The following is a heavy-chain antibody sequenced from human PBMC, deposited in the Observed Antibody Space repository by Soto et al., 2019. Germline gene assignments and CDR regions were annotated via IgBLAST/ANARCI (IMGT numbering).Heavy chain of an antibody. CDR1: GFTFSSYS. D-gene: IGHD5-12*01. V-gene: IGHV3-21*01. J-gene: IGHJ4*02. CDR2: ISSSSSYI. CDR3: AREKSGYDGPGKIDY. Sequence: GGSLRLSCAASGFTFSSYSMNWVRQAPGKGLEWVSSISSSSSYIYYADSVKGRFTISRDNAKNSLYLQMNSLRAEDTAVYYCAREKSGYDGPGKIDYWGQGTLVSVSS.